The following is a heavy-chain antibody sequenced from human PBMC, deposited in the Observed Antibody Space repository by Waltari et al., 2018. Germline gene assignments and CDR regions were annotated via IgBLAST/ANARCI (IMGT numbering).Heavy chain of an antibody. CDR3: ASDRLPYYYERGEHLNYFDY. J-gene: IGHJ4*02. D-gene: IGHD3-22*01. V-gene: IGHV3-48*03. CDR1: GFTFSSYE. Sequence: EVQLVESGGGLVQPGGSLRLSCAASGFTFSSYEMNWVRQAPGKGLEWVSYISRSGSTIYYADSVKGRFTISRDNAKNSLYLQMNSLRAEDTAVYYCASDRLPYYYERGEHLNYFDYWGQGTLVTVSS. CDR2: ISRSGSTI.